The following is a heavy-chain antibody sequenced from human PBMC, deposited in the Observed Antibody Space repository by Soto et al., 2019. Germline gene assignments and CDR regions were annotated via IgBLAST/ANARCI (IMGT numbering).Heavy chain of an antibody. CDR1: GFTVSSHS. Sequence: ILSCAASGFTVSSHSMSWVRQAPGKGLEWVSVIYSGGSTYYADSVKGRFTSYRDNSKNTLYLQMNSLRAEDTAVYYCARTGIAMTGTTFDYCGQGTLVTVSS. J-gene: IGHJ4*02. D-gene: IGHD6-19*01. CDR3: ARTGIAMTGTTFDY. CDR2: IYSGGST. V-gene: IGHV3-53*01.